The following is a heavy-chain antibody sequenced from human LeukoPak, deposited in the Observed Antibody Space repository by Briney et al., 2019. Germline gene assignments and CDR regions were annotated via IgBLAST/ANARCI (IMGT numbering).Heavy chain of an antibody. CDR1: GFTFSSYA. CDR2: ISGSGGST. V-gene: IGHV3-23*01. CDR3: AKGNVVVPAAIPLGYYYMDV. J-gene: IGHJ6*03. Sequence: GGSLRLSCAASGFTFSSYAMSWVRQAPGKGLEWVSAISGSGGSTYYADSVKGRFTISRDNSKNTLYLQMNSLRAEDTAVYYCAKGNVVVPAAIPLGYYYMDVWGKGTTVTVSS. D-gene: IGHD2-2*02.